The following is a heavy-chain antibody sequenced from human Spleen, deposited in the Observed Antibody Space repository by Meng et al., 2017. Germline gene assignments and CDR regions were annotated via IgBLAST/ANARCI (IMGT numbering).Heavy chain of an antibody. Sequence: GESLKISCAASGFTFSSYWMSWVRQAPGKGLEWVANIKQDGSEKYYVDSVKGRFTISRDNAKNSLYLQMNSLRAEDTAVYCCARDLGYDILTGPNIDAFDIWGQGTMVTVSS. J-gene: IGHJ3*02. CDR3: ARDLGYDILTGPNIDAFDI. D-gene: IGHD3-9*01. CDR2: IKQDGSEK. CDR1: GFTFSSYW. V-gene: IGHV3-7*01.